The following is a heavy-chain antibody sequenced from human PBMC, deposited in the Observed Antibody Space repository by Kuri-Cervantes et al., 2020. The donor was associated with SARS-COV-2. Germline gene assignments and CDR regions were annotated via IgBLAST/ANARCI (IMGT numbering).Heavy chain of an antibody. CDR3: ARVPRSSSQTY. CDR2: INSDGSST. Sequence: GESLKISCAASGFTFSSYWMHWVRQAPGKGLVWVSRINSDGSSTSYADSVKGRFTISRDNAKNSLYLQMNSLRAEDTAVYYCARVPRSSSQTYWGQGTLVTVSS. CDR1: GFTFSSYW. J-gene: IGHJ4*02. D-gene: IGHD6-6*01. V-gene: IGHV3-74*01.